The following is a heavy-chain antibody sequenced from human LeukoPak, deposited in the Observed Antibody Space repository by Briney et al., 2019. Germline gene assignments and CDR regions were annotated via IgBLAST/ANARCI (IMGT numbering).Heavy chain of an antibody. CDR2: ISSSGSTI. D-gene: IGHD1-26*01. V-gene: IGHV3-48*03. CDR3: ARSLGSYYFVY. Sequence: GGSLRLSCAASGFTFSSYEMNWVRQAPGKGLEWVSYISSSGSTIYYADSVKGRFTISRDNAKNSLYLQMNSLRAEDTAVYYCARSLGSYYFVYWGQGTLVTVSS. CDR1: GFTFSSYE. J-gene: IGHJ4*02.